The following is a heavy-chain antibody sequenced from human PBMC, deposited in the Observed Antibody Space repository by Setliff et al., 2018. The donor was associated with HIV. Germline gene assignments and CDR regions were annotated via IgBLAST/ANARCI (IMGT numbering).Heavy chain of an antibody. J-gene: IGHJ3*02. Sequence: GGSLRLSCVGSGFTFKTYSMTWVRQAPGKGLEWVASINPGGSEKWYVDSVKGRFTVSGDNTKNSLYLQMNSLRAEDTAVYYCARSFWGFVRNAASDIWGQGTMVTVSS. D-gene: IGHD3-16*01. CDR2: INPGGSEK. CDR3: ARSFWGFVRNAASDI. CDR1: GFTFKTYS. V-gene: IGHV3-7*01.